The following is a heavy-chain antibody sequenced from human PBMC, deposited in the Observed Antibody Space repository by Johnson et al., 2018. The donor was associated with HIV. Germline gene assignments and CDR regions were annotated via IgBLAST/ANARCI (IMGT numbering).Heavy chain of an antibody. Sequence: VQLVESGGGLVQPGGSLRLSCAASRFTFTNYWMHWVRQAPGKGLVWVSRVNGDGSYTTYADAVKGRFTISRDNAKNTLYLQMTSLRAEDTAVYYCAKVLGYSSSSRDAFDIWGQGTMVTVSS. CDR1: RFTFTNYW. V-gene: IGHV3-74*01. J-gene: IGHJ3*02. CDR3: AKVLGYSSSSRDAFDI. D-gene: IGHD6-6*01. CDR2: VNGDGSYT.